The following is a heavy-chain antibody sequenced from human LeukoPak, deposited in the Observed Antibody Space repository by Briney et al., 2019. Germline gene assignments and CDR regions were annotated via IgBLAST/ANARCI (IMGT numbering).Heavy chain of an antibody. D-gene: IGHD4-11*01. CDR2: IKSKTDGGTT. Sequence: GGSLRLSCAASGFTFSNAWMSWVRQAPGKGLEWVGRIKSKTDGGTTDYAAPVKGRFTISRDDSVNTAYLQMNSLKTEDTAVYYCTRDDTDYTFMDFWGQGTLVTVSS. CDR1: GFTFSNAW. J-gene: IGHJ4*02. CDR3: TRDDTDYTFMDF. V-gene: IGHV3-15*01.